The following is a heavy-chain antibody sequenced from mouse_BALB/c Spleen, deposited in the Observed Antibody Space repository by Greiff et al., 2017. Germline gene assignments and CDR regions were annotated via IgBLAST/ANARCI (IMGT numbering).Heavy chain of an antibody. Sequence: VQLKESGAELVRPGASVKLSCKASGFNINDYYMHWVKQRPEQGLEWIGWIDPENGNTIYDPKFQGKASITADTSSNTAYLQLSSLTSEDTAVYYCAREGAYDGNFFDYWGQGTTLTVSS. D-gene: IGHD2-10*01. CDR3: AREGAYDGNFFDY. CDR2: IDPENGNT. V-gene: IGHV14-1*02. J-gene: IGHJ2*01. CDR1: GFNINDYY.